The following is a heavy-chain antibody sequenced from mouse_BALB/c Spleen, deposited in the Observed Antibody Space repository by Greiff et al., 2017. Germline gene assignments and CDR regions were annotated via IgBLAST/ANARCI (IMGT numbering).Heavy chain of an antibody. CDR3: ARTGYYYGSSYERVFDY. D-gene: IGHD1-1*01. Sequence: EVKLQESGAELVKPGASVKLSCTASGFNIKDTYMHWVKQRPEQGLEWIGRIDPANGNTKYDPKFQGKATITADTSSNTAYLQLSSLTSEDTAVYYCARTGYYYGSSYERVFDYWGQGTTLTVSS. J-gene: IGHJ2*01. CDR2: IDPANGNT. V-gene: IGHV14-3*02. CDR1: GFNIKDTY.